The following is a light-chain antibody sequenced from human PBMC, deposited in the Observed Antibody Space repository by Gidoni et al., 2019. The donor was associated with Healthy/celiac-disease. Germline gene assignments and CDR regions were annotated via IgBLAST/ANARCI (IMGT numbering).Light chain of an antibody. Sequence: SYELTQPPSVSVSPGQTARITCSGDALPKQYAYWYQQKPGQAPVLVIYTDSERPSGIPERFSGSSSGTTVTLTISGVQAEDAADYYCQSADSSGTYKVVFGGGTKLTVL. V-gene: IGLV3-25*03. J-gene: IGLJ2*01. CDR2: TDS. CDR1: ALPKQY. CDR3: QSADSSGTYKVV.